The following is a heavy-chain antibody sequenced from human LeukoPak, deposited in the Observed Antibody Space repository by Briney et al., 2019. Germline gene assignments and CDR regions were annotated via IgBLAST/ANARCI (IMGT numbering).Heavy chain of an antibody. CDR1: GFTFNNYA. V-gene: IGHV3-23*01. D-gene: IGHD5-12*01. CDR3: AKDLGGSTDY. Sequence: GGSLRLSCAASGFTFNNYAMSWVRQAPGKGLEWVSLIRGSTYYADSVKGRFTISRDNSQNTLYLQMNSLRAEDTVLYYCAKDLGGSTDYWGQGTLVTVSS. J-gene: IGHJ4*02. CDR2: IRGST.